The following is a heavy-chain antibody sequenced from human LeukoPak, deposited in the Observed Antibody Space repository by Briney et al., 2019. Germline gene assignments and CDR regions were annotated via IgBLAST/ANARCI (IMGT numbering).Heavy chain of an antibody. CDR1: GYSFTGYY. Sequence: GASAKVSCKASGYSFTGYYMHWVRQAPGQGLEWMGWINPNSGGTNYAQKFQGRVIMTRDTSISTAYMELSRLRSDDTALYYCARPQDILTGYACGYWGQGTQVTVSS. CDR3: ARPQDILTGYACGY. D-gene: IGHD3-9*01. J-gene: IGHJ4*02. V-gene: IGHV1-2*02. CDR2: INPNSGGT.